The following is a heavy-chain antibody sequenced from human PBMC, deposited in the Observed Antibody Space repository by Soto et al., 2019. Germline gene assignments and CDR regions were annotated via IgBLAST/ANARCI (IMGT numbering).Heavy chain of an antibody. V-gene: IGHV3-23*01. D-gene: IGHD5-12*01. J-gene: IGHJ4*02. CDR2: ISGSGGST. CDR3: AKPPRLYSGYVGGVFFDY. CDR1: GFTFSSYA. Sequence: QPGGSLRLSCAASGFTFSSYAMSWVRQAPGKGLEWVSAISGSGGSTYYADSVKGRFTISRDNSKNTLYLQMNSLRAEDTAVYYCAKPPRLYSGYVGGVFFDYWGQGTLVTVSS.